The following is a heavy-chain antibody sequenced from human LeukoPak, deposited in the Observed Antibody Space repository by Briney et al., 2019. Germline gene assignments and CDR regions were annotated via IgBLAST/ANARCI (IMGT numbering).Heavy chain of an antibody. CDR3: ARRRASGFGELFDY. Sequence: SETLSLTCAVYGGSFSGYYWSWIRQPAGKGLEWIGRIYTSGSTNYNPSLNSRVTISIDTSKNQFSLKLSSVTAADTAAYYCARRRASGFGELFDYWGQGTLVTVSS. J-gene: IGHJ4*02. D-gene: IGHD3-10*01. CDR2: IYTSGST. CDR1: GGSFSGYY. V-gene: IGHV4-59*10.